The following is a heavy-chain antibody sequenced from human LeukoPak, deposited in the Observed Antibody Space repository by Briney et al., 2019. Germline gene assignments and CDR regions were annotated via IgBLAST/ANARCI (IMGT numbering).Heavy chain of an antibody. CDR3: ARLITMIVAGWFDP. D-gene: IGHD3-22*01. V-gene: IGHV1-2*02. CDR2: INPNSGGT. CDR1: GYTFTGYY. J-gene: IGHJ5*02. Sequence: ASVKVSCKASGYTFTGYYMHWVRQAPGQGLEWMGWINPNSGGTNYAQKFQGRVTMTRDTSISTAYMELSRLRSDDTAVYYCARLITMIVAGWFDPWGQGTLVTVSS.